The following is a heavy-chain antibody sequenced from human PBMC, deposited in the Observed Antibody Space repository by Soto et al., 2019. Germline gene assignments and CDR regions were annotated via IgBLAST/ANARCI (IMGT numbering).Heavy chain of an antibody. J-gene: IGHJ3*02. CDR3: ERGVYGSGNYYTGPSAFDI. CDR2: TIPVFNTA. V-gene: IGHV1-69*06. CDR1: GGTLSDHG. D-gene: IGHD3-10*01. Sequence: QVQLEQSGAEVKKPGSSVKVSCKASGGTLSDHGVAWLRQAPGQGLEWMGGTIPVFNTAKYAQKFQGRVTVTADKFTTIAYMELSRLRSEDTAFYFCERGVYGSGNYYTGPSAFDIWGQGTMVIVSS.